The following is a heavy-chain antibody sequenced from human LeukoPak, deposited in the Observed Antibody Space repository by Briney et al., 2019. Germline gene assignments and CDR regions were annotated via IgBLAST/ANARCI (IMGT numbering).Heavy chain of an antibody. CDR3: AREAIKENCSSTSCAPYYYYMDV. CDR2: IIPIFGKA. Sequence: GASVKVSCKASGGTFSSYAISWVRQAPGQGLEWMEGIIPIFGKANYAQKFQGRLTITTDESTSTAHMELSSLRSEDTAVYYCAREAIKENCSSTSCAPYYYYMDVWGKGTTVTVSS. J-gene: IGHJ6*03. D-gene: IGHD2-2*01. V-gene: IGHV1-69*05. CDR1: GGTFSSYA.